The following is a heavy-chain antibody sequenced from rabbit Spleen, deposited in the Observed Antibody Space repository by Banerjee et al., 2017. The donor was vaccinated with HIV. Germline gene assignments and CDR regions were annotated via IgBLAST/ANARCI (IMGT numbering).Heavy chain of an antibody. Sequence: QSLEESGGDLVKPGASLTLTCTASGFSFSSSQYMCWVRQAPGKGLEWIACIYVVSSGSTYYASWAKGRFTISKTSSTTVTLQMTSLTVADTATYFCARDPGVNAADAGDYFNLWGQGTLVTVS. D-gene: IGHD4-2*01. V-gene: IGHV1S40*01. CDR2: IYVVSSGST. CDR3: ARDPGVNAADAGDYFNL. J-gene: IGHJ4*01. CDR1: GFSFSSSQY.